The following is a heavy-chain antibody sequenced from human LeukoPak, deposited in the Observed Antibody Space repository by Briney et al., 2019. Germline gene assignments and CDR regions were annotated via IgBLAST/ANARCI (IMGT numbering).Heavy chain of an antibody. CDR3: ARGRDFDY. V-gene: IGHV4-31*03. CDR2: IYYSGST. Sequence: SETLSLTCTVSGGSISSGGYCWSWIRQHPGKGLEWIGYIYYSGSTYYNPSLKSRVTISVDTSKNQFSLKLSSVTAADTAVYYCARGRDFDYWGQGTLVTVSS. J-gene: IGHJ4*02. CDR1: GGSISSGGYC.